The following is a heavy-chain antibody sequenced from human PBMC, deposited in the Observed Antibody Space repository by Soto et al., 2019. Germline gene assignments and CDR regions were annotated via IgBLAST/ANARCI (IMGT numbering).Heavy chain of an antibody. J-gene: IGHJ5*02. Sequence: QVQLVESGGGVVQPGRSLRLSCAASGFTFSSYGMHWVRQAPGKGLEWVAVISHDGSNKYYADSVKGRLTMSRDNSKNTVSLKMNSLRAEDTAVYYCAKDQGGSFNWFDPWGQGTLVTVSS. CDR2: ISHDGSNK. CDR1: GFTFSSYG. D-gene: IGHD6-13*01. V-gene: IGHV3-30*18. CDR3: AKDQGGSFNWFDP.